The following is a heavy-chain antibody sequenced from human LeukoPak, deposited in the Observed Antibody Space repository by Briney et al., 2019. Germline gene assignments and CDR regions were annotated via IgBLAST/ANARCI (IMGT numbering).Heavy chain of an antibody. CDR3: ARAEVPTYYYDSSGSYYFDY. V-gene: IGHV1-69*13. CDR1: GGTFSSYA. Sequence: SVKVSCTASGGTFSSYAISWVRQAPGQGLEWMGGIIPIFGTANYAQKFQGRVTITADESTSTAYMELSSLRSEDTAVYYCARAEVPTYYYDSSGSYYFDYWGQGTLVTVSS. CDR2: IIPIFGTA. J-gene: IGHJ4*02. D-gene: IGHD3-22*01.